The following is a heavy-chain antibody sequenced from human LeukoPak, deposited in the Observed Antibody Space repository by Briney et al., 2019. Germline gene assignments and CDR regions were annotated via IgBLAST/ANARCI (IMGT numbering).Heavy chain of an antibody. J-gene: IGHJ2*01. Sequence: SQTLSLTCAVSGGSISSGGYSWSWIRQPPGKGLEWIGYIYYSGSTNYNPSLKSRVTISVDTSKNQFSLKLSSVTAADTAVYYCAREPRGYCSSTSCQSWYFDLWGRGTLVTVSS. CDR3: AREPRGYCSSTSCQSWYFDL. D-gene: IGHD2-2*01. CDR1: GGSISSGGYS. CDR2: IYYSGST. V-gene: IGHV4-61*08.